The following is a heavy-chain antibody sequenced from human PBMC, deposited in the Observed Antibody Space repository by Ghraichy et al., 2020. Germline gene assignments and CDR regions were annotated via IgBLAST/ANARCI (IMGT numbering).Heavy chain of an antibody. D-gene: IGHD1-20*01. CDR2: IYYNEST. J-gene: IGHJ3*02. V-gene: IGHV4-39*01. CDR3: ARQLVTGIKGRGPFDI. Sequence: SQTLSLTCTVSGGSISSSSYYCGWIRQPPGKGLEWIGSIYYNESTYYNPSLKSRVTISVDTSKNQFSLKLSSVTAADTAEYYCARQLVTGIKGRGPFDIWGQGTMVTVSS. CDR1: GGSISSSSYY.